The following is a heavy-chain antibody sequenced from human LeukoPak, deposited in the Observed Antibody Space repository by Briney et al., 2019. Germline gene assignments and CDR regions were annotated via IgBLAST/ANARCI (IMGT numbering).Heavy chain of an antibody. Sequence: ASVKVSCKASGYTFTGYYMHWVRQAPGQGLEWMGWINPNSGGTNYAQKFQGRVTMTRDTSISTAYMELSRLRSDDTAVYYCARPIYSSYLGYYGMDVWGQGTTVTVSS. CDR1: GYTFTGYY. D-gene: IGHD6-19*01. J-gene: IGHJ6*02. CDR3: ARPIYSSYLGYYGMDV. V-gene: IGHV1-2*02. CDR2: INPNSGGT.